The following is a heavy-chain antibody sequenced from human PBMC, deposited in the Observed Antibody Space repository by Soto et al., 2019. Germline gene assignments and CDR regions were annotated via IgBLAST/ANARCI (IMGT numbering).Heavy chain of an antibody. CDR3: ARARDLTPITPYGMDV. J-gene: IGHJ6*02. Sequence: QVQLVQSGAEVKKPGSSVKVSCKASGGTFSSYAISWVRQAPGQGLEWMGGIIPIFGTANYAHKFQGRVTITADESTSTAYMELSSLRSEDTAVYYCARARDLTPITPYGMDVWGQGTTVTVSS. V-gene: IGHV1-69*12. CDR2: IIPIFGTA. CDR1: GGTFSSYA. D-gene: IGHD3-16*01.